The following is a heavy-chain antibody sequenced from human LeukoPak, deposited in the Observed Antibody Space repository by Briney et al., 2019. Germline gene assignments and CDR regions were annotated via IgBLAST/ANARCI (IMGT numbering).Heavy chain of an antibody. D-gene: IGHD1-26*01. J-gene: IGHJ6*02. V-gene: IGHV3-21*01. CDR3: ARGAHSYYYYYGMDV. CDR1: GFTFSSYS. CDR2: ISSSSYI. Sequence: PGGSLRLSCAASGFTFSSYSMNWVRQAPGKGLEWVSSISSSSYIYYADSVKGRFTISRDNAKNSLYLQMNSLRAEDTAVYYCARGAHSYYYYYGMDVWGQGTTVTVSS.